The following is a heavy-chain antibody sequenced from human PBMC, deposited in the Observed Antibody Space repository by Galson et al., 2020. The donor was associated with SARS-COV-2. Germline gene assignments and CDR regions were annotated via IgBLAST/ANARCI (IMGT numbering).Heavy chain of an antibody. CDR3: AKWFHYGVDV. J-gene: IGHJ6*02. D-gene: IGHD2-8*01. CDR2: IYSSGGT. V-gene: IGHV4-30-4*08. CDR1: GGSISTGNED. Sequence: SETLSLTCTVSGGSISTGNEDWTWFRQPPGKALELVGYIYSSGGTYYNPSLKRRLSLSLDKSKNQFSLRVYSVTAADTAMYYCAKWFHYGVDVWGQGTTVTVSS.